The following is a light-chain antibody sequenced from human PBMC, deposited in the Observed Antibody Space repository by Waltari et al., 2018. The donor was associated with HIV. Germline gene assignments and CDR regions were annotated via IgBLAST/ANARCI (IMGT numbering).Light chain of an antibody. CDR2: RTD. J-gene: IGLJ3*02. V-gene: IGLV1-47*01. CDR3: AAWDDSLSGRV. Sequence: QSLLTQPPPASRTPGPRVTISCSGSNSNIGNNSVYWYQHPPGTPPHLTFHRTDRRPPGVPDLFAGSKTATSASLAITGLRSGDEADYYCAAWDDSLSGRVFGGGTKLTVL. CDR1: NSNIGNNS.